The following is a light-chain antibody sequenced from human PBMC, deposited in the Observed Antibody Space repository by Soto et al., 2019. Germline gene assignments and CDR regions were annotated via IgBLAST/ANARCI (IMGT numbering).Light chain of an antibody. J-gene: IGLJ1*01. CDR2: EVS. Sequence: QSVLTQPASVSGSPGQSITISCTGGSSDVGGYKFVSWYQQHPDTAPKLILYEVSHRPSGVSSRFTGSKSGDTASLTISGLQPEDEADYNCSSFTTTTSLGLFGTGTKVTVL. CDR3: SSFTTTTSLGL. V-gene: IGLV2-14*01. CDR1: SSDVGGYKF.